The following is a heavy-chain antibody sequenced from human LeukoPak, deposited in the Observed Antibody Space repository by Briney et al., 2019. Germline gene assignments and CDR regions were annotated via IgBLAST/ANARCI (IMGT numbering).Heavy chain of an antibody. CDR1: GFTFSSYD. D-gene: IGHD2-15*01. CDR2: ISGSGGTT. CDR3: AKPHPVVAASNY. Sequence: GGSLRLSCAAPGFTFSSYDMSWVRQAPGEGLEWVSAISGSGGTTYYAVSVKGRFTISRDNSKNTLYLQINSLRAEGTAVYYCAKPHPVVAASNYWGQGTLVTVSS. V-gene: IGHV3-23*01. J-gene: IGHJ4*02.